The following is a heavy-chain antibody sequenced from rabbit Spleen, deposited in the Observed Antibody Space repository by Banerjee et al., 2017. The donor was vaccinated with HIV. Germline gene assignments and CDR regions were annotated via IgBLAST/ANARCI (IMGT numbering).Heavy chain of an antibody. D-gene: IGHD4-1*01. CDR3: ARDLASVTGWNFNL. Sequence: QEQLVESGGGLVKPEGSLTLTCKASGVSLNDKDVMCWVRQAPGKGLQWIACINAYTAKPVYATWAKGRFTISRTSSTTVTLQMTSLTAADTATYFCARDLASVTGWNFNLWGQGTLVTVS. V-gene: IGHV1S45*01. CDR1: GVSLNDKDV. CDR2: INAYTAKP. J-gene: IGHJ4*01.